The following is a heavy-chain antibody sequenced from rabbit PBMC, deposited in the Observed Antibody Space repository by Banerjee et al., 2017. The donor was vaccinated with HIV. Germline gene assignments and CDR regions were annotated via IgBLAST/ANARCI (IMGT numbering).Heavy chain of an antibody. CDR3: ARDTSSSFPSYGMDL. J-gene: IGHJ6*01. D-gene: IGHD1-1*01. CDR2: INIVTGKD. Sequence: QEQLEESGGGLVKPEGSLTLTCKASGFSFSDRDVMCWVRQAPGKGLQWIACINIVTGKDVYATWAKGRFTCSKTSSTTVTLQMTSLTVADTATYFCARDTSSSFPSYGMDLWGPGTLVTVS. V-gene: IGHV1S45*01. CDR1: GFSFSDRDV.